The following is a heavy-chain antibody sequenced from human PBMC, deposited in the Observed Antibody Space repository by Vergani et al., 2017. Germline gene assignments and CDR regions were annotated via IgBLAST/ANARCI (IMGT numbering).Heavy chain of an antibody. Sequence: QVQLQESGPGLVKPSETLSLTCTVSGGSISSHYWSWVRQPPGKGLEWIGYIFYTGSTTYNPSLKSRFTFSVDTSKNQFSLMLSSVTAADTAVYYCARRRPRGSSLDSWGQGTMVTVSS. V-gene: IGHV4-59*08. D-gene: IGHD6-6*01. CDR2: IFYTGST. CDR1: GGSISSHY. CDR3: ARRRPRGSSLDS. J-gene: IGHJ3*02.